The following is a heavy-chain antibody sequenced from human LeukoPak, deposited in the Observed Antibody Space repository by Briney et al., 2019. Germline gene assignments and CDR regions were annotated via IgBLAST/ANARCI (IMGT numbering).Heavy chain of an antibody. D-gene: IGHD2-15*01. CDR3: ARGGGLYCSGGSCYRHYYYYYGMDV. V-gene: IGHV4-39*07. CDR1: GGSIRSSYYY. CDR2: IYDSGST. J-gene: IGHJ6*02. Sequence: SETLSLTCTVSGGSIRSSYYYWGWIRQPPGKGLEWIGSIYDSGSTNYNPSLKSRVTISVDTSKNQFSLKLSSVTAADTAVYYCARGGGLYCSGGSCYRHYYYYYGMDVWGQGTTVTVSS.